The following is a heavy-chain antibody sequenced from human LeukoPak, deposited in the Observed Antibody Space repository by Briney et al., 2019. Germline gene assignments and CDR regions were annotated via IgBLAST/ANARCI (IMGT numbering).Heavy chain of an antibody. CDR3: ASGWALNV. CDR1: GDSVSNNNAA. J-gene: IGHJ3*01. V-gene: IGHV6-1*01. D-gene: IGHD2-15*01. Sequence: SQTLSLTCAISGDSVSNNNAAWKWIRQSPSRGLEWLGRTYYRSTWYHDYALSVQSRVTINPDTSKNQFSLQLNSVTPEDTAVSYCASGWALNVWGQGTVVTVSS. CDR2: TYYRSTWYH.